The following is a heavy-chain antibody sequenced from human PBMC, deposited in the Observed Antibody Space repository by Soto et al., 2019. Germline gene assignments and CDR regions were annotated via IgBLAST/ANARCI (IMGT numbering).Heavy chain of an antibody. CDR3: AGYYYDSSNYYYYFDY. J-gene: IGHJ4*02. Sequence: NLSETLFLTCAVYGGTFSGYYWTWIRPPPGKGLEWIGEINHSGNTNYNPSLKSRVTISVDTSKNQFSLELSSVTAADTAVYYCAGYYYDSSNYYYYFDYWGRGTLVTVSS. CDR1: GGTFSGYY. CDR2: INHSGNT. D-gene: IGHD3-22*01. V-gene: IGHV4-34*08.